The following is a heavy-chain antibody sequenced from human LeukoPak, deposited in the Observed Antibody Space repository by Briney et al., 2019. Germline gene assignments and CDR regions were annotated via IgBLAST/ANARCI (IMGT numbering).Heavy chain of an antibody. CDR3: ARVGVDGRFRPFDY. Sequence: GGALRLSCAASVFTVSSNYMGWGPRAPGKGLGWVSVIYSGGSTYYADSVKGRFTISRDNSKNKMYLQMNSLGAEDKAVYYCARVGVDGRFRPFDYWGQGTLVTVSS. CDR1: VFTVSSNY. D-gene: IGHD6-6*01. CDR2: IYSGGST. V-gene: IGHV3-53*01. J-gene: IGHJ4*02.